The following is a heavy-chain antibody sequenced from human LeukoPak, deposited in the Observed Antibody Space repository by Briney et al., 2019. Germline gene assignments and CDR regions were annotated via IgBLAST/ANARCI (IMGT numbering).Heavy chain of an antibody. CDR3: ARAQYDFWSGYSYNWFDP. CDR2: IYYSGST. Sequence: SETLSLTCTVSGGSISSYYWSWIRQPPGKGLEWIGYIYYSGSTNYNPSLKSRVTISVDTSKNQFSLKLSSVTAADTAVYYCARAQYDFWSGYSYNWFDPWGQGTLVTVSS. V-gene: IGHV4-59*01. J-gene: IGHJ5*02. D-gene: IGHD3-3*01. CDR1: GGSISSYY.